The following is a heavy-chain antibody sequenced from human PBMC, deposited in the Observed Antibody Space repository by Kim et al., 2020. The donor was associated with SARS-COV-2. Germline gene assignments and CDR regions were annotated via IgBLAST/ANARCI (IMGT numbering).Heavy chain of an antibody. Sequence: GGSLRLSCAASGFTFSSYEMNWVRQAPGKGLEWVSYISSSGSTIYYADSVKGRFTISRDNAKNSLYLQMNSLRAEDTAVYYCARDSTAARTTYYYYGMDVWGQGTTVTVSS. D-gene: IGHD6-13*01. CDR2: ISSSGSTI. J-gene: IGHJ6*02. CDR1: GFTFSSYE. V-gene: IGHV3-48*03. CDR3: ARDSTAARTTYYYYGMDV.